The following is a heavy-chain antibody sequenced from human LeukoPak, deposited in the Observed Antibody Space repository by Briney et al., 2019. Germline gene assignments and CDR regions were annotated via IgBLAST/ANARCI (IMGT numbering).Heavy chain of an antibody. D-gene: IGHD2-8*01. V-gene: IGHV3-23*01. CDR2: ISGSGGST. CDR3: AKLGTRLNGNDY. J-gene: IGHJ4*02. Sequence: PGGSLRVFCAASGFSGYTFSTYAMSWVRQAPGKRLEWVSGISGSGGSTYYADSVKGRFTIYRDNSKNTLYLQMNSLKAEDTAVYYCAKLGTRLNGNDYWGQGTLVTVSS. CDR1: GFSGYTFSTYA.